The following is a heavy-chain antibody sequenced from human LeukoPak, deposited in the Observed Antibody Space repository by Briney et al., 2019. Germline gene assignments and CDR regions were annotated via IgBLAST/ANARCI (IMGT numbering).Heavy chain of an antibody. CDR2: IGHDGSNK. V-gene: IGHV3-30*02. J-gene: IGHJ4*02. D-gene: IGHD3-22*01. Sequence: GGSLRLSCAASGFTFNRYGMHWVRQAPGKGLEWVAYIGHDGSNKYYADSVKGRFTISRDSSKNTLYLQMNSLRAEDTAVYYCARDVKIVYYDRSPDYWGQGTLVTVSS. CDR1: GFTFNRYG. CDR3: ARDVKIVYYDRSPDY.